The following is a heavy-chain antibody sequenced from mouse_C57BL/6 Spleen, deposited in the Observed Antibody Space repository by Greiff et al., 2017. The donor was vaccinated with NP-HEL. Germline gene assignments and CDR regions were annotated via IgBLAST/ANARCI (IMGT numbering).Heavy chain of an antibody. CDR2: INPNYGTT. Sequence: VQLKESGPELVKPGASVKISCKASGYSFTDYNMNWVKQSNGKSLEWIGVINPNYGTTSYNQKFKGKATLTVDQSSSAAYMQLNSLTSEDSAVYYCAREGITTVVAPYAMDYWGQGTSVTVSS. CDR1: GYSFTDYN. V-gene: IGHV1-39*01. D-gene: IGHD1-1*01. CDR3: AREGITTVVAPYAMDY. J-gene: IGHJ4*01.